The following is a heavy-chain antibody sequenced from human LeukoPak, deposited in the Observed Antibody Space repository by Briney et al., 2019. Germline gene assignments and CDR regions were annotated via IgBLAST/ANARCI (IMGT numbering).Heavy chain of an antibody. J-gene: IGHJ4*02. CDR3: ARTSARGAQFDY. Sequence: SETLSLTCSVSGGSISSYYWSWIRQPAGKGLEWIGRIYSSGSTNYNPSLKTRVTMSLDTSKNQFSLNLTTATAADTAVYYCARTSARGAQFDYWGQGTLVTVSS. V-gene: IGHV4-4*07. CDR1: GGSISSYY. D-gene: IGHD3-10*01. CDR2: IYSSGST.